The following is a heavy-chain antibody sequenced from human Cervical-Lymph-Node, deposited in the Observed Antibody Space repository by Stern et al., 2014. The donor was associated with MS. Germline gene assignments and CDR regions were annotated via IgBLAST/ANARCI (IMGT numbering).Heavy chain of an antibody. CDR3: AKGEWELPYFDY. J-gene: IGHJ4*02. CDR2: IYYSGST. V-gene: IGHV4-59*01. D-gene: IGHD1-26*01. Sequence: QVQLVESGPGLVKPSETLSLTCTVSGGSISSYYWSWIRQPPGKGLEWIGYIYYSGSTNYNPSLKSRVTISVDTSKNQFSLKLSSVTAADTAVYYCAKGEWELPYFDYWGQGTLVTVSS. CDR1: GGSISSYY.